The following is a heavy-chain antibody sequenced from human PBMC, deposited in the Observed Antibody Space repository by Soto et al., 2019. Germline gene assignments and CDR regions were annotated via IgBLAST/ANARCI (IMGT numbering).Heavy chain of an antibody. V-gene: IGHV1-69*08. Sequence: QVQLVQSGAEVKKPGSSVKVSCKASGGTFSSYTISWVRQAPGQGLEWMGRIIPILGIANYAQKFQGRVTITADKSTSTAYMELSSLRSEDTAVYYCAREVGDLRRRFDPWGQGTLVTVSS. CDR3: AREVGDLRRRFDP. J-gene: IGHJ5*02. CDR1: GGTFSSYT. D-gene: IGHD1-26*01. CDR2: IIPILGIA.